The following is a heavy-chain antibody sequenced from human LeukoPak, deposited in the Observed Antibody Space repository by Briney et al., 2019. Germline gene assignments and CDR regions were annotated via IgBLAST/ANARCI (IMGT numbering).Heavy chain of an antibody. D-gene: IGHD2-15*01. CDR1: GGTFSSYA. J-gene: IGHJ3*02. CDR2: IIPIFGTA. V-gene: IGHV1-69*05. Sequence: ASVKVSCKASGGTFSSYAISWVRQAPGQGLEWMGGIIPIFGTANYAQKFQGRVTITTDESTSTAYMELSSLRSEDTAVYYCAATRLGAFDIWGHGTMVTVSS. CDR3: AATRLGAFDI.